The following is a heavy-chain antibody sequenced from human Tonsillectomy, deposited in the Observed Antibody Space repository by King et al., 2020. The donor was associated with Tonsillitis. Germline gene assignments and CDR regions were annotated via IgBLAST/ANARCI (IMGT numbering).Heavy chain of an antibody. CDR1: GFTFSSYG. Sequence: VQLVESGGGVAQPGRSLRLSCAASGFTFSSYGIHRVRQAPGKGLEWVALSGDDGSNKYYADSVKGRFTISRDNSKNTLYLQMDSLRAEDTAVYYCARSIGPAATDSYFDYWGQGTLVSVSS. D-gene: IGHD2-2*01. J-gene: IGHJ4*02. CDR2: SGDDGSNK. CDR3: ARSIGPAATDSYFDY. V-gene: IGHV3-33*08.